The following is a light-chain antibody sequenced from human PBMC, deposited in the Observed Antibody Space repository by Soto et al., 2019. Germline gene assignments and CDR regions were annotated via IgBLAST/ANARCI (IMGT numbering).Light chain of an antibody. CDR2: AAS. V-gene: IGKV1-39*01. Sequence: DIQMTQSPSSLSASVGDRVTITCRAGQGISSYVNWYQQKPGKAPKILIYAASNLQSGVPSRFSGSGSGTDFTLTISNLPPEDFATYYCQQSYSTLTFGPGTKVDIK. J-gene: IGKJ3*01. CDR1: QGISSY. CDR3: QQSYSTLT.